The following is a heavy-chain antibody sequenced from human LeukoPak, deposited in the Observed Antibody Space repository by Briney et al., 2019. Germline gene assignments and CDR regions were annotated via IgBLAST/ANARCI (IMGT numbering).Heavy chain of an antibody. J-gene: IGHJ4*02. CDR2: INPNSGGT. D-gene: IGHD3-9*01. CDR3: ARSTYDILTGYYPKPYFDY. Sequence: ASVKVSCKASGDTFTGYYMHWVRQAPGQGLEWMGWINPNSGGTNYAQKFQGRVTMTRDTSISTAYMELSRLRSDDTAVYYCARSTYDILTGYYPKPYFDYWGQGTLVTVSS. V-gene: IGHV1-2*02. CDR1: GDTFTGYY.